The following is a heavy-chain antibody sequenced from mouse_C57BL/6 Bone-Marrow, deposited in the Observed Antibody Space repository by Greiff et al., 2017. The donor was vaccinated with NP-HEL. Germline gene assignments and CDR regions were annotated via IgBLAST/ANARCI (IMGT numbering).Heavy chain of an antibody. V-gene: IGHV1-76*01. J-gene: IGHJ4*01. CDR3: ARDSNSDYYAMDY. D-gene: IGHD2-5*01. Sequence: QVQLKESGAELVRPGASVKLSCKASGYTFTDYYINWVKQRPGQGLEWIARIYPGSGNTYYNEKFKGKATLTAEKSSSTAYMQLSSLTSEDSAVYFCARDSNSDYYAMDYWGQGTSVTVSS. CDR2: IYPGSGNT. CDR1: GYTFTDYY.